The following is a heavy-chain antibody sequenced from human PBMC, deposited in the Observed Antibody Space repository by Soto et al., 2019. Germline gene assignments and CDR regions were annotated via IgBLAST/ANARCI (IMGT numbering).Heavy chain of an antibody. Sequence: GGSLRLSCAASGSTFNNYDMHWVRQAPGQGLEWVALISYGGNNEYCADSVKGRFTISRDNSKNTLYLQMNCLRAEDTAVYYCAREFKGDLVVVVAARGSYFDSWGQGT. V-gene: IGHV3-30*03. D-gene: IGHD2-15*01. CDR1: GSTFNNYD. CDR3: AREFKGDLVVVVAARGSYFDS. J-gene: IGHJ4*02. CDR2: ISYGGNNE.